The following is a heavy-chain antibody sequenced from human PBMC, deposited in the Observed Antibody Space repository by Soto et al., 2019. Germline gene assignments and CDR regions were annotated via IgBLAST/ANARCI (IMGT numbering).Heavy chain of an antibody. CDR2: INPNSGGT. V-gene: IGHV1-2*04. CDR1: GYTFTGYY. Sequence: ASVKVSCKASGYTFTGYYMHWVRQAPGQGLEWMGWINPNSGGTNYAQKFQGWVTMTRDTSISTAYMELSRLRSDDTAVYYCARERAARQDYYYYYYGMDVWGQGTTVTVS. D-gene: IGHD6-6*01. CDR3: ARERAARQDYYYYYYGMDV. J-gene: IGHJ6*02.